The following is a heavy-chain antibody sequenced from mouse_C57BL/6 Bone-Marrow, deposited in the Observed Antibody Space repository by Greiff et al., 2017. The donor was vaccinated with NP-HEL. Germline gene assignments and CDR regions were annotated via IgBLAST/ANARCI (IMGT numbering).Heavy chain of an antibody. V-gene: IGHV1-81*01. CDR3: AKYYGNYVGFAY. CDR1: GYTFTSYG. D-gene: IGHD2-1*01. J-gene: IGHJ3*01. Sequence: QVQLKQSGAELARPGASVKLSCKASGYTFTSYGISWVKQRTGQGLEWIGEIYPRSGNTYYNEKFKGKATLTADKSSSTAYMELRSLTSEDSAVYFCAKYYGNYVGFAYWGQGTLVTVSA. CDR2: IYPRSGNT.